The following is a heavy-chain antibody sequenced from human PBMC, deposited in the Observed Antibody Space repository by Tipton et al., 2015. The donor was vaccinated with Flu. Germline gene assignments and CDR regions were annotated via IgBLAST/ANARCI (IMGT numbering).Heavy chain of an antibody. CDR2: IFHTGST. V-gene: IGHV4-38-2*01. Sequence: GLVKPSETLSLTCAVSGDSISGDYYWGWIRQSPGKGLEWIGNIFHTGSTYHNPSLKSRVTISVDMAKNQFSQRLSSVTAADTAVYYCARTTYYYGSGSSDYWGQGTLVTVSS. CDR3: ARTTYYYGSGSSDY. D-gene: IGHD3-10*01. J-gene: IGHJ4*02. CDR1: GDSISGDYY.